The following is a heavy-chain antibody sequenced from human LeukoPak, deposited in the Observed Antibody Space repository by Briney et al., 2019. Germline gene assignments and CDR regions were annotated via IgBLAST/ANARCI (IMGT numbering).Heavy chain of an antibody. Sequence: PGGSLRLSCAASGFTLSYYWMHWVRQAPGGGLVWVSRVNGDGSATYYADSVKGRFTISRDNAKNSLYLQMNSLRAEDTALYYCGRDTAVAHLYAYWGQGALVTVSS. J-gene: IGHJ4*02. CDR2: VNGDGSAT. V-gene: IGHV3-74*01. D-gene: IGHD6-19*01. CDR3: GRDTAVAHLYAY. CDR1: GFTLSYYW.